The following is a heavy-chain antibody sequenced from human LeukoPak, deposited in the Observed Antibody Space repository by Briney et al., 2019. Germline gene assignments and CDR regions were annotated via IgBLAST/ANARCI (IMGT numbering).Heavy chain of an antibody. CDR2: IYHSGST. D-gene: IGHD6-19*01. CDR3: AREPIAVAGTSQN. V-gene: IGHV4-4*02. CDR1: GGSISSSNW. Sequence: SGTLSLTCAVSGGSISSSNWWSWVRQPPGKGPEWIGEIYHSGSTNYNPSLKSRVTISVDKSKNQFSLKLSSVTAADTAVYYCAREPIAVAGTSQNWGQGTLVTVSS. J-gene: IGHJ4*02.